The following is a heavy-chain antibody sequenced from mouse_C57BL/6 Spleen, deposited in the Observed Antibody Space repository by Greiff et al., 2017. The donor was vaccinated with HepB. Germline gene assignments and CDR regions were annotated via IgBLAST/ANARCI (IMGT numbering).Heavy chain of an antibody. Sequence: EVQVVESGGGLVKPGGSLKLSCAASGFTFSSYAMPWVRQTPEKRLEWVATISDGGSYTYYPDNVKGRFTISRDNAKNTLYLQMSHLKSDDTAMYYCARAGVMTYFDYWGQGTTLTVSS. CDR3: ARAGVMTYFDY. J-gene: IGHJ2*01. CDR1: GFTFSSYA. V-gene: IGHV5-4*01. CDR2: ISDGGSYT. D-gene: IGHD2-2*01.